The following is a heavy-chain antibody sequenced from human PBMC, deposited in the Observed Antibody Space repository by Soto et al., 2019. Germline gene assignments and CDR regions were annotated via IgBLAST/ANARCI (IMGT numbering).Heavy chain of an antibody. Sequence: PGESLKISCKGSGYSFTSYWIGWVRQMPGKGLEWMGIIYPGDSDTRYSPSFQGQVTISADKSISTAYLQWSSLKASDTAMYYCARAEGRAHDIVVVVAARKGAFDIWGQGTMVTVSS. V-gene: IGHV5-51*01. J-gene: IGHJ3*02. CDR1: GYSFTSYW. CDR2: IYPGDSDT. D-gene: IGHD2-15*01. CDR3: ARAEGRAHDIVVVVAARKGAFDI.